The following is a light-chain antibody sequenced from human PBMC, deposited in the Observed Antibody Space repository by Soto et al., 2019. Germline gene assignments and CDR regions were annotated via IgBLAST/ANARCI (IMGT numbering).Light chain of an antibody. Sequence: QSALTQPASVSGSPGQSITISCTGTSSDVGGYNYVSWYQQYPDKAPKLMVYEVINRPSGVSNRFSGSKSGNTASLTISGLQAEDEADYYCISYSSSSTPWVFGGGTKLTFL. V-gene: IGLV2-14*01. CDR1: SSDVGGYNY. J-gene: IGLJ3*02. CDR3: ISYSSSSTPWV. CDR2: EVI.